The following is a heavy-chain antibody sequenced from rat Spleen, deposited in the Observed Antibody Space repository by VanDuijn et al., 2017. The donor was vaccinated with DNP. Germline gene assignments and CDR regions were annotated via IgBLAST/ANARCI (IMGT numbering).Heavy chain of an antibody. CDR1: GYSITSNY. D-gene: IGHD1-10*01. CDR3: ARGENNYIYWYFDF. J-gene: IGHJ1*01. Sequence: EVQLQESGPGLVKPSQSLSLTCSVTGYSITSNYWGWIRKFPGNKMEYIGHISYSGSTNYNPSLKSRFSITRDTSKNQFFLQLNSVTTEDTATYYCARGENNYIYWYFDFWGPGTMVTVSS. V-gene: IGHV3-1*01. CDR2: ISYSGST.